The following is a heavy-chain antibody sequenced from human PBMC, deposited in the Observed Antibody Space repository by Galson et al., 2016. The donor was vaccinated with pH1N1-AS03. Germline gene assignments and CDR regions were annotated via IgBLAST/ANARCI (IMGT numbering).Heavy chain of an antibody. CDR3: TRSVVLVRRIIISSRPHALDI. CDR1: GDTFTSYD. J-gene: IGHJ3*02. CDR2: MNPNSGNR. D-gene: IGHD1-26*01. V-gene: IGHV1-8*01. Sequence: SVKVSCKTSGDTFTSYDINWVRQATGQGLEWMGWMNPNSGNRNHAQEVEGRLTMTRDTSTSTAYKELSSMRPEDTAVYYCTRSVVLVRRIIISSRPHALDIWGQGTMVTVSS.